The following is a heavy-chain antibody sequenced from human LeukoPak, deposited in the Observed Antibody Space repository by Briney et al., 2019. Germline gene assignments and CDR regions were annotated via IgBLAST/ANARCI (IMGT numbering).Heavy chain of an antibody. CDR2: INSDGRCT. V-gene: IGHV3-74*01. J-gene: IGHJ3*02. CDR1: GFTFSSYW. CDR3: AREEGTLWAFDI. Sequence: PGGSLRLSCAASGFTFSSYWMHWVRQAPGKGLVWVSRINSDGRCTSYADSVKGRFTISRDNVKNTVSLQMKNLRDKDTAVYFCAREEGTLWAFDIWGLGTMVTVSS. D-gene: IGHD2-21*01.